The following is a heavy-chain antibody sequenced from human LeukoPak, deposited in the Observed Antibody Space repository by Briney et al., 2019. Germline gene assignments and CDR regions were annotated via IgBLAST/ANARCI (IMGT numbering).Heavy chain of an antibody. CDR1: GVTVGNNY. V-gene: IGHV3-23*01. Sequence: GGSLRLSCAASGVTVGNNYMIWVRQAPGKGLEWVSAISGSGGSTYYADSVKGRFTISRDNSKNTLYLQMNSLRAEDTAVYYCAKDGEDIVVVVAATWFDYWGQGTLVTVSS. D-gene: IGHD2-15*01. J-gene: IGHJ4*02. CDR3: AKDGEDIVVVVAATWFDY. CDR2: ISGSGGST.